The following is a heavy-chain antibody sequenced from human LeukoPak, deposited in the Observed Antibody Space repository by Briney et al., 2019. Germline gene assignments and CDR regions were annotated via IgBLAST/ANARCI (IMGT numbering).Heavy chain of an antibody. CDR1: GGSTSSYY. CDR3: ARAYYDSSGYNLDY. CDR2: IYYSGST. Sequence: SETLSLTCTVSGGSTSSYYWSWIRQPPGKGLEWIGYIYYSGSTNYNPSLKSRVTISVDTSKNQFSLKLSSVTAADTAVYYCARAYYDSSGYNLDYWGQGTLVTVSS. D-gene: IGHD3-22*01. V-gene: IGHV4-59*01. J-gene: IGHJ4*02.